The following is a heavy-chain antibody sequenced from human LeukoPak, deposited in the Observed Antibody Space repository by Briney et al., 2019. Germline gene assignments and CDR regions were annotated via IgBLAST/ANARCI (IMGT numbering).Heavy chain of an antibody. Sequence: GGSLRLSCAASGFTVSSNYMSWVRQAPGKGLEWVSVIYSGGSTYYADSVKGRFTISRDNAKNSLYLQMNSLRAEDTAVYYCAASAIVAAYYWGQGTLVTVSS. CDR1: GFTVSSNY. J-gene: IGHJ4*02. D-gene: IGHD5-12*01. CDR2: IYSGGST. V-gene: IGHV3-53*01. CDR3: AASAIVAAYY.